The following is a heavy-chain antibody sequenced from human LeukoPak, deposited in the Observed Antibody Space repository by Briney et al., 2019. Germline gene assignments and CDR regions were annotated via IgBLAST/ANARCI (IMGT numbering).Heavy chain of an antibody. CDR2: IIPIFGTA. CDR1: GGTFSSYA. V-gene: IGHV1-69*13. J-gene: IGHJ5*02. CDR3: ARALAVAGPFDP. D-gene: IGHD6-19*01. Sequence: GASVKVSCKASGGTFSSYAISWVRQAPGQGLEWMGGIIPIFGTANYAQKFQGRVTITADESTSTAYMELSSLRSEDTAVYYCARALAVAGPFDPWGQGTLVTVSS.